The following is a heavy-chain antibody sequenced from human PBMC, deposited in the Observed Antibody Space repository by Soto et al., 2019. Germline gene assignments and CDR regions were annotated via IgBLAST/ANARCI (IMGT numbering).Heavy chain of an antibody. V-gene: IGHV4-39*01. CDR1: GTSISSTDYY. CDR3: ARHGPGGSYSDY. D-gene: IGHD1-26*01. CDR2: IYYTGMT. J-gene: IGHJ4*02. Sequence: SETLSLTCTVSGTSISSTDYYWGWIRQPPGKGLEWITSIYYTGMTYYNPSLKSRVTISVDTSKNQFSLKLSSVTAADTAVYYCARHGPGGSYSDYWGQGTLVTVSS.